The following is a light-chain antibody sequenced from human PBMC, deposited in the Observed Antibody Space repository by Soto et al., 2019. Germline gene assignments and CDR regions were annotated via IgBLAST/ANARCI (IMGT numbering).Light chain of an antibody. CDR2: DTS. CDR1: TGAVTSGHY. CDR3: LLSYSDARV. J-gene: IGLJ3*02. V-gene: IGLV7-46*01. Sequence: QTVVTQEPSLTVSPGGTVTLTCGSSTGAVTSGHYPYWFQQKPGQAPTTLIYDTSNKRSWTPARFSGSLLGGKAALTLSGAQPEDEAEYYCLLSYSDARVFGGGTQLPVL.